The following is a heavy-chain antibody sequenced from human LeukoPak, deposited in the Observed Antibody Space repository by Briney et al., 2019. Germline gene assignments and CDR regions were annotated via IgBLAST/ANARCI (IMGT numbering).Heavy chain of an antibody. CDR3: ARDSNYAFDY. D-gene: IGHD4-11*01. CDR1: GGSVSSGSYY. V-gene: IGHV4-61*01. J-gene: IGHJ4*02. Sequence: SETLSLTCTVSGGSVSSGSYYWSWVRQPPGKGLEWIGYIYYSGSTNYNPSLKSRVTISVDTSKNQFSLKLSSVTAADTVVYYCARDSNYAFDYWGQGTLVTVSS. CDR2: IYYSGST.